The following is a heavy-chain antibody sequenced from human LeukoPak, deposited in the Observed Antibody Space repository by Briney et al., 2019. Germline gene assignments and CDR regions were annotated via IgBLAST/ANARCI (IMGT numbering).Heavy chain of an antibody. D-gene: IGHD4-11*01. CDR1: GGSISSSSYY. CDR3: ARVETVISVWFDP. J-gene: IGHJ5*02. Sequence: SETLSLTCTVSGGSISSSSYYWGWIRQPPGKGLEWIGSIYYSGSTYYNPSLKSRVTISVDTPKNQFSLKLSSVTAADTAVYYCARVETVISVWFDPWGQGTLVTVSS. CDR2: IYYSGST. V-gene: IGHV4-39*07.